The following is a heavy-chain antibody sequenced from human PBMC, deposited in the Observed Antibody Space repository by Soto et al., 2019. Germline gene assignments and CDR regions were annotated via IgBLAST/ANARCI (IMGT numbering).Heavy chain of an antibody. V-gene: IGHV1-69*06. J-gene: IGHJ4*02. CDR2: IIPILATP. CDR3: ARVGSRDAYNYVLDK. CDR1: GGIFSNFA. D-gene: IGHD5-18*01. Sequence: QVQRVQSGPEVKKPGSSVKVSCTASGGIFSNFAVSWVRQDPGQGLEWMGGIIPILATPKYAQKFQGRVTIAAVKNIAYMELSSLTSEDTAVYYCARVGSRDAYNYVLDKWGQGTLVTVSS.